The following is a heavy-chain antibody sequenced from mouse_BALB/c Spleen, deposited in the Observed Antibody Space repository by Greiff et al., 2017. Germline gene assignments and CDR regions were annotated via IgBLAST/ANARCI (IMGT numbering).Heavy chain of an antibody. V-gene: IGHV1-55*01. J-gene: IGHJ2*01. CDR1: GYNFTSYW. Sequence: QVQLQQPGAELVKPGTSVKLSCKASGYNFTSYWINWVKLRPGQGLEWIGDIYPGSGSTNYNEKFKSKATLTVDTSSSTAYMQLSSLASEDSALYYCARAGILSNSDYWGQGTTLTVSS. CDR3: ARAGILSNSDY. D-gene: IGHD6-2*01. CDR2: IYPGSGST.